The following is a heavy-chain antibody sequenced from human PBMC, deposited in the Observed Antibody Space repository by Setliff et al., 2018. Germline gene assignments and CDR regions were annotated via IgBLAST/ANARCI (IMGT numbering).Heavy chain of an antibody. D-gene: IGHD1-7*01. CDR1: GYSISSGYY. Sequence: SSETLSLTCAVSGYSISSGYYWGWIRQPPGKGLEWIGSIYHSGSTYYNPSLKSRVTISVDKSKNQFSLKLSSVTAADTAVYYCASVRDLELFDYWGQGTLVTVSS. V-gene: IGHV4-38-2*01. CDR3: ASVRDLELFDY. J-gene: IGHJ4*02. CDR2: IYHSGST.